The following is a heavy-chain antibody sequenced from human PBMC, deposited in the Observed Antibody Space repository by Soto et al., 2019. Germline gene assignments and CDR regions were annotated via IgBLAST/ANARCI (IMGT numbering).Heavy chain of an antibody. CDR1: GYTFTSYG. D-gene: IGHD2-15*01. J-gene: IGHJ6*03. CDR2: ISAYNGNT. V-gene: IGHV1-18*01. Sequence: ASVKVSCKASGYTFTSYGISWVRQAPGQGLEWMGWISAYNGNTNYAQKLQGRVTMTTDTSTSTAYMELRSLRSDDTAVYYCARFAAVNCSGGSCYFRRGYYYYYMDVWGKGTTVTVSS. CDR3: ARFAAVNCSGGSCYFRRGYYYYYMDV.